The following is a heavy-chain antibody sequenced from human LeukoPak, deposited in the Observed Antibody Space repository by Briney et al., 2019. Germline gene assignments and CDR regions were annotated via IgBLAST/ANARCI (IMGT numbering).Heavy chain of an antibody. V-gene: IGHV3-66*01. J-gene: IGHJ4*02. CDR3: ARERPDSRNLDS. Sequence: PRGSLRLSCAAFGFIVRSNHINWVRQAPGKGLEWVSITYSGDTTYYADSVKGRFIISRDDSKNTLSLQMNDLRVEDTAVYYCARERPDSRNLDSWGRGALVTVSS. CDR2: TYSGDTT. D-gene: IGHD1-14*01. CDR1: GFIVRSNH.